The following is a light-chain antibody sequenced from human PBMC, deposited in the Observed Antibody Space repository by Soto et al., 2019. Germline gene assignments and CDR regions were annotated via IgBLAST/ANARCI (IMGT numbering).Light chain of an antibody. CDR2: AAS. CDR1: QSISTW. V-gene: IGKV1-39*01. J-gene: IGKJ1*01. Sequence: DIQMTQSPSTLSASVGDRVTITCRASQSISTWLAWYQQEPGKAPKLLIYAASSLQSGVPSRFSGSGSGTDFTLTISSLQPEDFATYYCQQSYNSPRTFGQGTKVDNK. CDR3: QQSYNSPRT.